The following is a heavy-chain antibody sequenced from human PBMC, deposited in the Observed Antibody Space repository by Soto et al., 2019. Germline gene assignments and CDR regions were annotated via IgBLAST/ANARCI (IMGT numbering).Heavy chain of an antibody. CDR3: AKDSLTPSLLIIVVVPASIYYYGMYG. D-gene: IGHD2-2*01. J-gene: IGHJ6*02. CDR2: ISYDGSNK. V-gene: IGHV3-30*18. Sequence: PGGSLRLSCAASGFTFSSYGMHWVRQAPGKGQEWVAVISYDGSNKYYADSVKGRFTISRDNSKKTLYLQMNSLRAEDTAVYYFAKDSLTPSLLIIVVVPASIYYYGMYGWGQGTTITVTS. CDR1: GFTFSSYG.